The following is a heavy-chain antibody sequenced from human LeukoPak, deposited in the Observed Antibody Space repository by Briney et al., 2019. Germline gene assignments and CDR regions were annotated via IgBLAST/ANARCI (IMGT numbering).Heavy chain of an antibody. CDR2: INHSGST. Sequence: SETLSLTCAVYGGSFSGYYWSWIRQPPGKGLEWIGEINHSGSTNYNPSLKSRVTISVDTFKNQFSLKLSSVTAADTAVYYCARSTSSGWYDYWGQGTLVTVSS. J-gene: IGHJ4*02. CDR1: GGSFSGYY. D-gene: IGHD6-19*01. CDR3: ARSTSSGWYDY. V-gene: IGHV4-34*01.